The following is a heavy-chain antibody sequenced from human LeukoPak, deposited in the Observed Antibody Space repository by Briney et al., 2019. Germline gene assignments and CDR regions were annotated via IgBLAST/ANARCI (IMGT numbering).Heavy chain of an antibody. CDR3: ASTYSGGYYFDR. V-gene: IGHV4-61*01. J-gene: IGHJ4*02. D-gene: IGHD1-26*01. CDR2: IYHSGST. CDR1: GGSVSDGSYY. Sequence: PSETLSLTCTVSGGSVSDGSYYWSWVRQPPGKRLEWIGYIYHSGSTNYNPSLKSRLTISIDTSENQVSLNLYSVSAADTALYYCASTYSGGYYFDRWGQGILVTVSS.